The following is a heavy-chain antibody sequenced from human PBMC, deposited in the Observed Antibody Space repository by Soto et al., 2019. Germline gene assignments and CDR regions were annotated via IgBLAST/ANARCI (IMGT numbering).Heavy chain of an antibody. J-gene: IGHJ6*02. V-gene: IGHV3-11*01. CDR3: ARDGGCSSSNCYNYYYCGLDV. CDR2: ISSSSSTI. CDR1: GFTFSYYY. D-gene: IGHD2-2*02. Sequence: GGSLRLSCAASGFTFSYYYMSWIRQAPGKGLEWVSYISSSSSTIYYAESVKGRFTISRDNAKNSLYLQMNSLRAEDTAVYYCARDGGCSSSNCYNYYYCGLDVWGQGTTVTVSS.